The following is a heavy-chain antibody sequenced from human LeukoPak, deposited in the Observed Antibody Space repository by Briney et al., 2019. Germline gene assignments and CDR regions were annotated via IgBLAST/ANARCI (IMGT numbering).Heavy chain of an antibody. V-gene: IGHV4-39*07. Sequence: SETLSLTCIISDDSISSSTYYWGWIRQPPGKGLEWIGTLYYSGKTYYNPSLKSRVTISIDTSKNQFSLKLSSVTAADTAVYYCARDLAYDYVWGTYPMDDYWGQGTLVTVSS. J-gene: IGHJ4*02. CDR2: LYYSGKT. CDR1: DDSISSSTYY. D-gene: IGHD3-16*01. CDR3: ARDLAYDYVWGTYPMDDY.